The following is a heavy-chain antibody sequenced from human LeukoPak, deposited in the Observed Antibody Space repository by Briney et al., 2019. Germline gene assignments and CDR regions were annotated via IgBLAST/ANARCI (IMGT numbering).Heavy chain of an antibody. CDR2: IKGDGSSA. J-gene: IGHJ6*02. CDR3: ARDRSRWSIAPDADV. CDR1: GFTFSSYW. Sequence: GGSLRLSCAASGFTFSSYWMHWVRQAPGKGLVWVSCIKGDGSSANYADSVKGRFTVSRDNAKNTLYLQMNSLRAEDTAVYYCARDRSRWSIAPDADVWGQGTTVTVSS. V-gene: IGHV3-74*01. D-gene: IGHD2-15*01.